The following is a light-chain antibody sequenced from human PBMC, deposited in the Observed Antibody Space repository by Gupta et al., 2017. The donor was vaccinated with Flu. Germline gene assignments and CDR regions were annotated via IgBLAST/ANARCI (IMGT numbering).Light chain of an antibody. Sequence: QSALTQPASVSGSPGQSITISCTGTSRDVGGYNYVSWYQQHPGKAPKLMIYEVSNRPSGVSNRFSGSKSGNTASLTISGLQAEDEADYYCSSYTSSTTLEFGGGTKLTVL. CDR2: EVS. CDR3: SSYTSSTTLE. V-gene: IGLV2-14*01. J-gene: IGLJ3*02. CDR1: SRDVGGYNY.